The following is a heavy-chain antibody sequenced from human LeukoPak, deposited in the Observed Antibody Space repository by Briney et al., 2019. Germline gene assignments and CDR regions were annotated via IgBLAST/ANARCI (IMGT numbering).Heavy chain of an antibody. CDR2: IYYSGST. D-gene: IGHD6-13*01. CDR3: ARDHSSSWPQPYYYGMDV. V-gene: IGHV4-39*07. CDR1: GGSISSSSYY. J-gene: IGHJ6*02. Sequence: SETLSLTCTVPGGSISSSSYYWGWIRQPPGKGLEWIGSIYYSGSTYYNPSLKSRVTISVDTSKNQFSLKLSSVTAADTAVYYCARDHSSSWPQPYYYGMDVWGQGTTVTVSS.